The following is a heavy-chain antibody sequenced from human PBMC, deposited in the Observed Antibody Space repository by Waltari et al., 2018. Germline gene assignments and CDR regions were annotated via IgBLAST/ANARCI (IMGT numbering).Heavy chain of an antibody. CDR2: IYPGDSNT. D-gene: IGHD2-21*01. J-gene: IGHJ4*02. V-gene: IGHV5-51*01. CDR1: GFNFATYW. CDR3: ARRAYQYYFDH. Sequence: EVQLVQSGAEVKKPGESLKISCKGSGFNFATYWIGWVRQMPGKGLEWMGVIYPGDSNTMYSPSFQGQVTFSADESTDTAYLQWTSLKASDTAIYYCARRAYQYYFDHWGQGTLVTVSS.